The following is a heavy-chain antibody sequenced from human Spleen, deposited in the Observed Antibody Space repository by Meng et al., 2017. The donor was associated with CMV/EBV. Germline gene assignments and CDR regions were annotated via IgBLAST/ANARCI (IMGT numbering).Heavy chain of an antibody. CDR1: DGSISTYY. CDR2: VYFTGGT. CDR3: ARDISEGTTTYYFDS. V-gene: IGHV4-59*01. J-gene: IGHJ4*02. D-gene: IGHD4-17*01. Sequence: SETLSLTCTVSDGSISTYYWSWLRQTPGKGLEWIGYVYFTGGTNYKPSLNSRVTISIDTSKNQFSLRLNSVTAADTATYYCARDISEGTTTYYFDSWGQGILVTVSS.